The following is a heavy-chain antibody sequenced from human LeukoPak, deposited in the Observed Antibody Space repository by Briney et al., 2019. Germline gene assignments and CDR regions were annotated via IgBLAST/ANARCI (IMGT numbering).Heavy chain of an antibody. CDR1: GYTFTSYG. Sequence: GASVKVSCKASGYTFTSYGISWVRQAPGQGLEWMGWISAYNGNTNYAQKLQGRVTMTTDTSTSTAYMELRSLRSEDTAVYYCARADCSSTSCYSGVDYWGQGTLVTVSS. CDR2: ISAYNGNT. CDR3: ARADCSSTSCYSGVDY. D-gene: IGHD2-2*02. V-gene: IGHV1-18*01. J-gene: IGHJ4*02.